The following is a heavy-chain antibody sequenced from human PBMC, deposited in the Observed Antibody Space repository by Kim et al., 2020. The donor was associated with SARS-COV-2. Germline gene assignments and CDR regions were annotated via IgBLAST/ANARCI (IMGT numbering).Heavy chain of an antibody. CDR2: IYYSGST. D-gene: IGHD2-8*02. CDR1: GGSISSYY. Sequence: SETLSLTCTVSGGSISSYYWSWIRQPPGKGLEWIGYIYYSGSTNYNPSLKSRVTISVDTSKNQFSLKLSSVTAADTAVYYCARGGLQSPRGTDFDYWGQGTLVTVSS. J-gene: IGHJ4*02. CDR3: ARGGLQSPRGTDFDY. V-gene: IGHV4-59*01.